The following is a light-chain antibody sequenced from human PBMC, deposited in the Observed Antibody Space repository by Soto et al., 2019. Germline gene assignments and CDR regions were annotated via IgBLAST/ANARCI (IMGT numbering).Light chain of an antibody. J-gene: IGKJ4*01. Sequence: IVLTQSPATLSLSPVERASLSCRASQGVTSYLAWYQQKPGQAPRLLIYDASSRATGIPARFSGSGSGTDFTLTISSLEPGDFALYYCQQRSNWPLTFGGGTKVDI. CDR1: QGVTSY. CDR2: DAS. V-gene: IGKV3-11*01. CDR3: QQRSNWPLT.